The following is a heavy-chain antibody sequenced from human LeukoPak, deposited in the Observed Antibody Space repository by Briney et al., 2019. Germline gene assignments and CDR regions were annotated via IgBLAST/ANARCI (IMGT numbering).Heavy chain of an antibody. CDR3: ARDAPYCGGDCYSPTFGY. D-gene: IGHD2-21*02. J-gene: IGHJ4*02. Sequence: PGGSLRLSCAASGFTFSSYWMTWVRQAPGKGLEWVANIKQDGSEKYYVDSVKGRFTISRDNAKKTLYLQTNRLRPEDTAVYYCARDAPYCGGDCYSPTFGYWGQGTLVTVSS. V-gene: IGHV3-7*01. CDR1: GFTFSSYW. CDR2: IKQDGSEK.